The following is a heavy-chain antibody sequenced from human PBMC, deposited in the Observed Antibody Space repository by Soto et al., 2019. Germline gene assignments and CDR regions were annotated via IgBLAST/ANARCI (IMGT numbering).Heavy chain of an antibody. CDR3: ARSTVTTNYYYYGMDV. J-gene: IGHJ6*02. CDR1: GGTFSSYT. V-gene: IGHV1-69*02. CDR2: IIPILGIA. Sequence: QVQLVQSGAEVKKPGSSVKVSCKASGGTFSSYTISWVRQAPGQGLEWMGRIIPILGIANYAQKFQGRVTITADKSTSTAYMELSSLRSEDTAVYYCARSTVTTNYYYYGMDVWGQGTTVTVSS. D-gene: IGHD4-17*01.